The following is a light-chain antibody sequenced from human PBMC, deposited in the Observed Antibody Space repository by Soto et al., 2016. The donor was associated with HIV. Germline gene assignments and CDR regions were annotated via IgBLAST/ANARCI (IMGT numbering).Light chain of an antibody. CDR1: QSLLHSNGYNY. V-gene: IGKV2-28*01. CDR3: MQVLQIPPT. CDR2: LGS. J-gene: IGKJ2*01. Sequence: DVVMTQSPLSLPVTPGEPASISRRSSQSLLHSNGYNYLDWYVQKPGQSPQLLIYLGSNRASGVPDRFSVSGSGTDFTLKISRVETEDVGVYYCMQVLQIPPTFGQGTKLEIK.